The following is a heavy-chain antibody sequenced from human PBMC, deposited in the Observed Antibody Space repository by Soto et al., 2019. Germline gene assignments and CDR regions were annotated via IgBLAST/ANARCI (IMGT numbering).Heavy chain of an antibody. V-gene: IGHV3-72*01. CDR2: SRNKANSYST. CDR1: GFTFSDHY. Sequence: PGGSLRLSCAASGFTFSDHYMDWVRQAPGKGLEWVGRSRNKANSYSTEYAASVKGRFTISRDDSKNSVYLQMNSLKTEDTAVYYCTRKPAGYQNRDVWGKGTMVTVSS. D-gene: IGHD2-2*01. CDR3: TRKPAGYQNRDV. J-gene: IGHJ6*03.